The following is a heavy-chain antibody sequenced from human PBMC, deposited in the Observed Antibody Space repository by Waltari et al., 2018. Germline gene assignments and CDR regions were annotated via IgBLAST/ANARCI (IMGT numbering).Heavy chain of an antibody. CDR1: GYTFTSYA. D-gene: IGHD3-10*01. Sequence: QVQLVQSGAEVKKPGASVKVSCKASGYTFTSYAMHWVRQAPGQRLEWMGWVNGGNGNTKYSQKFQGRVTITRETSASTAYMELNSLTSEDTAVYYCAREIIPGDFDYWGQGTLVTVSS. CDR2: VNGGNGNT. V-gene: IGHV1-3*01. J-gene: IGHJ4*02. CDR3: AREIIPGDFDY.